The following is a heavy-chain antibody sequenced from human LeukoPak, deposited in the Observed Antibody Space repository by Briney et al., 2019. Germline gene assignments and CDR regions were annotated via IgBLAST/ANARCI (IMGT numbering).Heavy chain of an antibody. J-gene: IGHJ4*02. D-gene: IGHD7-27*01. CDR2: ITTSDGNT. V-gene: IGHV3-23*01. CDR1: GFTASSNS. CDR3: AKDGGLWVSAHWGDS. Sequence: GGSLRLSCEASGFTASSNSMSWVRQAPGKGLEWVSPITTSDGNTYYADSVKGRFTVSRDNSKNTLFLQMNSLRAEDTAVYYCAKDGGLWVSAHWGDSWGRGTLVTVSS.